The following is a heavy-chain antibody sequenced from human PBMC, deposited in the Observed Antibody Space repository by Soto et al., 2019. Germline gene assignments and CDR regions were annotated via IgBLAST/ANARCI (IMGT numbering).Heavy chain of an antibody. D-gene: IGHD6-13*01. Sequence: QVHLVQSGAKVKKPGSSVKVSCKAPGGTFSNHAINWVRQAPRQGLEWMGRIIPIFTTTNYAQKFQGRVIMTADESTITAYLELSSLKHDDTAVYYCAREVAADGTFREDVFDIWGQGTLVTVSS. CDR1: GGTFSNHA. CDR3: AREVAADGTFREDVFDI. J-gene: IGHJ3*02. CDR2: IIPIFTTT. V-gene: IGHV1-69*12.